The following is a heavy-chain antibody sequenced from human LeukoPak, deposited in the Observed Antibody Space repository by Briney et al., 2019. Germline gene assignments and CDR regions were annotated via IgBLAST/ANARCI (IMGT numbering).Heavy chain of an antibody. V-gene: IGHV3-7*01. Sequence: GSLRLSCAASGFTFSDYWMSWVRQAPGKGLEWVANIKQDGSEKFYVDSVKGRFTISRDNAKNSLYLEMNSLRAEDTAVYYCARVGGSGRNRGLNWIDPWGQGTLVTVSS. CDR1: GFTFSDYW. CDR3: ARVGGSGRNRGLNWIDP. D-gene: IGHD6-19*01. CDR2: IKQDGSEK. J-gene: IGHJ5*02.